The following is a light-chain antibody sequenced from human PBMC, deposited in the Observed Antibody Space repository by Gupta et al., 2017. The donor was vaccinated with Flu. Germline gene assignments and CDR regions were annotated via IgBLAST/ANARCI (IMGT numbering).Light chain of an antibody. CDR3: LQAHGSPHT. CDR2: LGS. J-gene: IGKJ3*01. V-gene: IGKV4-1*01. Sequence: SLRDKPASISYTLRSSLHSCKDYNYLDWYLQKPGQSPKLLIYLGSYRESGVPDRFSGRGSDTDFTLAISSLQAEDVAVYYCLQAHGSPHTFGDGTKVEI. CDR1: RSSLHSCKDYNY.